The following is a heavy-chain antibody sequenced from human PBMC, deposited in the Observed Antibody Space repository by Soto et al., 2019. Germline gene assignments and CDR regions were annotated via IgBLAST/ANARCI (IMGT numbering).Heavy chain of an antibody. CDR3: ARVAAGRGGGVNWFDP. Sequence: QVQLVESGGGVVQPGRSLRLSCAASGFSFSIYGIHWVRQAPGKGLEWVAVIWYDGSNTQYADAVKGRFTISRDNSKKPVYLQMKSLRVEGTAVYYGARVAAGRGGGVNWFDPWGQGTLVTVSS. V-gene: IGHV3-33*01. CDR1: GFSFSIYG. CDR2: IWYDGSNT. J-gene: IGHJ5*02. D-gene: IGHD3-16*01.